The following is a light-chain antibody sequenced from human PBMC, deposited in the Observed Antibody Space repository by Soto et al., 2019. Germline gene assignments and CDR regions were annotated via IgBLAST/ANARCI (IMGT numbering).Light chain of an antibody. V-gene: IGKV3-20*01. CDR3: QQFGDSSYT. CDR2: GAS. Sequence: EIVLTQSPGTLSLSPGERATLSCRASQSVSSSFFAWYQQKPGQAPRLLIYGASSRAIGIPDRFSGSGSGTDFTLTISRLEPEDFVVYYCQQFGDSSYTFGRGTKLEIK. CDR1: QSVSSSF. J-gene: IGKJ2*01.